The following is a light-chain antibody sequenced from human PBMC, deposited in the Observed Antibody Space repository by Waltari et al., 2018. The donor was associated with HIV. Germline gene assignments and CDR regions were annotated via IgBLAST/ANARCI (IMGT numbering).Light chain of an antibody. V-gene: IGLV2-23*02. CDR3: CSYGNSGTFVL. CDR1: SGDVAHYNL. Sequence: QPALTQPASVSGSPAQSLTLPCTDTSGDVAHYNLVSWYQQYTGRAPKLLLYEVTKRPSGVSNRFSGSKSGNTASLTISDLQAEDEAKYYCCSYGNSGTFVLFGGGTRVTV. CDR2: EVT. J-gene: IGLJ2*01.